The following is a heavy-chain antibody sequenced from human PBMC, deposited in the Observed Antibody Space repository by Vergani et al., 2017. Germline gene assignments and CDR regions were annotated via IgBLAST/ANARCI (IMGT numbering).Heavy chain of an antibody. D-gene: IGHD4-17*01. CDR2: ISGSGGST. Sequence: EVQLLESGGGLVQPGGSLRLSCAASGFTFSSYAMSWVRQAPGKGLEWVSAISGSGGSTYYADSVKGRFTISSDNSKNTLYLQMNSLRAEDTAVYYCAKGPLYGDYVDYWGQGTLVTVSS. V-gene: IGHV3-23*01. CDR3: AKGPLYGDYVDY. J-gene: IGHJ4*02. CDR1: GFTFSSYA.